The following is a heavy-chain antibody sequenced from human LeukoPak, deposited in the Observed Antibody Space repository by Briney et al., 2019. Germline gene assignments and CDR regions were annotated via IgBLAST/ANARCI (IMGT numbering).Heavy chain of an antibody. Sequence: GGSLRLSCAASGFAFSSYAMNWVRQAPGKGLQWVSAISGSGGSTYYADSVKGRFTISRDNSKSTLYLQMNSLRAEDTAVYYCAKDYLAIDSSGYYSPYYFDYWGQGTLVTVSS. D-gene: IGHD3-22*01. CDR1: GFAFSSYA. CDR3: AKDYLAIDSSGYYSPYYFDY. V-gene: IGHV3-23*01. J-gene: IGHJ4*02. CDR2: ISGSGGST.